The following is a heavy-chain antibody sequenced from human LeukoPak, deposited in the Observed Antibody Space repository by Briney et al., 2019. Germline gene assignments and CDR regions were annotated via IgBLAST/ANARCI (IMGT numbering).Heavy chain of an antibody. J-gene: IGHJ5*02. CDR3: ARLRYQLLRANWFDP. D-gene: IGHD2-2*01. Sequence: GESLKISCKGSGYSFSSYWIGWVRQMPGKGLEWMGIIYPDDSDTRYSPSFQGQVTISADKSISTAYLQWSSLKASDTAIYYCARLRYQLLRANWFDPWGQGTLVTVSS. CDR2: IYPDDSDT. V-gene: IGHV5-51*01. CDR1: GYSFSSYW.